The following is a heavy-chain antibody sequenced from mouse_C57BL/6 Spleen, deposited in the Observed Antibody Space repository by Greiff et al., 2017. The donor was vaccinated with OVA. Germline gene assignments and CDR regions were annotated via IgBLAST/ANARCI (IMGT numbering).Heavy chain of an antibody. CDR3: ARWLLGYYTMDY. CDR1: GYTFTSYW. D-gene: IGHD2-3*01. V-gene: IGHV1-64*01. J-gene: IGHJ4*01. CDR2: IHPTSGST. Sequence: QVQLQQPGAELVKPGASVKLSCKASGYTFTSYWMHWVKQRPGQGLEWIGMIHPTSGSTNYNEKFKSKATLTVDKSSSTAYMQLNSLTSEDSAVYCGARWLLGYYTMDYWGQGTAVTVSS.